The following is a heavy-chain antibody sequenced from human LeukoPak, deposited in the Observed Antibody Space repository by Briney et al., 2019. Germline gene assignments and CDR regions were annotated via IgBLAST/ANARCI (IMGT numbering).Heavy chain of an antibody. J-gene: IGHJ4*02. V-gene: IGHV3-48*01. CDR1: GFTFSSYS. CDR3: ARGGTTIFGVVIIRDNYYFDY. Sequence: PGGSLRPSCAASGFTFSSYSMNWVRQAPGKGLEWVSYISSSSSTIYYADSVKGRFTISRDNAKNLLYLQMNSLRAEDTAVYYCARGGTTIFGVVIIRDNYYFDYWGQGTLVTVSS. CDR2: ISSSSSTI. D-gene: IGHD3-3*01.